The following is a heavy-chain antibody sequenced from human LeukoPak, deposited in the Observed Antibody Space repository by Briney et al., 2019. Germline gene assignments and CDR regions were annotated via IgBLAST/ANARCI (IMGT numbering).Heavy chain of an antibody. Sequence: ASVKVSCKASGYTFTSYDINWVRQATGQGLEWMGWMNPNSGNTGYAQKFQGRVTMTRNTSISTAYMEQSSPRSEDTAVYYCAREPYSSDWFPFDCWGQGTLVTVSP. CDR2: MNPNSGNT. V-gene: IGHV1-8*01. J-gene: IGHJ4*02. CDR1: GYTFTSYD. CDR3: AREPYSSDWFPFDC. D-gene: IGHD6-19*01.